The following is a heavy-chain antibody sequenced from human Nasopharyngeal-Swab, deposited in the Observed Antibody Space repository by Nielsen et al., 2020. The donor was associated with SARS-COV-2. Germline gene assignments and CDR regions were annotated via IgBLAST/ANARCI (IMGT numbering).Heavy chain of an antibody. CDR3: ARRARSGYHHFDY. CDR1: GFTFSSYW. CDR2: IKQDGSEK. Sequence: GESLKISCAASGFTFSSYWMSWVRQAPGKGLERVANIKQDGSEKYYVDSVKGRFTISRDNAKNSLYLQMNSLRSEDTAVYYCARRARSGYHHFDYWGQGTLVTVSS. V-gene: IGHV3-7*03. J-gene: IGHJ4*02. D-gene: IGHD3-22*01.